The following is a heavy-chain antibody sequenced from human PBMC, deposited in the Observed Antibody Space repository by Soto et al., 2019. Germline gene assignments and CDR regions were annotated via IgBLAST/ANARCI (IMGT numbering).Heavy chain of an antibody. V-gene: IGHV3-23*01. CDR3: AKGQLRFLEWQDFDY. J-gene: IGHJ4*02. Sequence: GGSLRLSCAASGFTFSSYAMSWVRQAPGKGLEWVSAISGSGGSTYYADSVKGRSTISRDNSKNTLYLQMNSLRAEDTAVYYCAKGQLRFLEWQDFDYWGQGTLVTVSS. CDR2: ISGSGGST. D-gene: IGHD3-3*01. CDR1: GFTFSSYA.